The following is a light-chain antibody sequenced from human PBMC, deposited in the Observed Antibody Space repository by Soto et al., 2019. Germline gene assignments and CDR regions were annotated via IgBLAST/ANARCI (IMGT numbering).Light chain of an antibody. J-gene: IGKJ4*01. CDR1: QDISNY. CDR2: DAS. Sequence: DIQMTQSPSSLSASVGDRVTITCQASQDISNYLNWYQQKPGKAPKLLIYDASNLETGVPSRFSGSGSGTDFTFTISSLQPEDIATYYCQQYDNLPLTCGGGTKGDI. V-gene: IGKV1-33*01. CDR3: QQYDNLPLT.